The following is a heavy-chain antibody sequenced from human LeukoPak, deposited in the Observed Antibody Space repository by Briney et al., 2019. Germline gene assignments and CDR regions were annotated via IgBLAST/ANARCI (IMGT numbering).Heavy chain of an antibody. CDR3: ARKFSYDSSGYTY. J-gene: IGHJ4*02. Sequence: GASVKVSCKASGYTFTGYYMHWMRQAPGQGLEWMGWINPNSGGTNYAQKFQGRVTMTRDTSISTAYKELSRLRSDDTAVYYCARKFSYDSSGYTYWGQGTLVTVSS. D-gene: IGHD3-22*01. V-gene: IGHV1-2*02. CDR2: INPNSGGT. CDR1: GYTFTGYY.